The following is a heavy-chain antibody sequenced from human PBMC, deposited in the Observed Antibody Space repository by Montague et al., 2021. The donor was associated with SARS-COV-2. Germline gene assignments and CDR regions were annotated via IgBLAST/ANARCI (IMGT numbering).Heavy chain of an antibody. CDR1: GFTFSDYY. Sequence: SLRLSCAASGFTFSDYYMSWIRQAPGKGLEWVSYISSSGCTIYYADSVKGRFTISRDNTKNSLYLQMNSLRAEDTAVYYCARVKQQMVVYYHYYMDVWGKGTTVTVSS. D-gene: IGHD6-13*01. CDR2: ISSSGCTI. J-gene: IGHJ6*03. CDR3: ARVKQQMVVYYHYYMDV. V-gene: IGHV3-11*01.